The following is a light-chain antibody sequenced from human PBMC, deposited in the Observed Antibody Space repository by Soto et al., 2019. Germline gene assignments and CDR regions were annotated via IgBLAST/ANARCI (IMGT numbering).Light chain of an antibody. CDR3: RQINVWPFI. Sequence: EIVMTQSPATLSVSPGERATLSCRASQSVSSNLAWYQQKPGQTPKLLIYVASTRATGIPARFSGSGSGTEFTLPISSRKSKDLAVFSVRQINVWPFIFGGGTRV. V-gene: IGKV3-15*01. CDR1: QSVSSN. J-gene: IGKJ4*01. CDR2: VAS.